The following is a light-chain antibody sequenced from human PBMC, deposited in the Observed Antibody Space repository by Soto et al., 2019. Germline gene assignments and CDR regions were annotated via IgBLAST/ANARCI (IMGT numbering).Light chain of an antibody. V-gene: IGKV3-20*01. CDR3: QQSHSTPLT. J-gene: IGKJ4*01. CDR1: QTVYSSL. Sequence: ETVLTQSPGTLSLSPGERATLSCRAAQTVYSSLLAWYQQKPGQAPRLLIYGASSRATGIPDRFSGSGSGTDFTLTISSLQPDDSATYYCQQSHSTPLTFGGGTKLEIK. CDR2: GAS.